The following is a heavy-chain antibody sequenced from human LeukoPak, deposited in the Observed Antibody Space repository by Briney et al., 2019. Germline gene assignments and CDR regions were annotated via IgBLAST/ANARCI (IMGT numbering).Heavy chain of an antibody. CDR3: ARDTAGAEAVYYFDY. V-gene: IGHV6-1*01. J-gene: IGHJ4*02. D-gene: IGHD6-13*01. Sequence: SQTLSRTCAISGDSGSSNSXXXXWIXXSXXRXXXXXXXXXYRSKWYNHYGVSVKXXITINPDTSKNQISLQLDSVTPEDTAVYYCARDTAGAEAVYYFDYWGQGTLVTVSS. CDR2: XXYRSKWYN. CDR1: GDSGSSNSXX.